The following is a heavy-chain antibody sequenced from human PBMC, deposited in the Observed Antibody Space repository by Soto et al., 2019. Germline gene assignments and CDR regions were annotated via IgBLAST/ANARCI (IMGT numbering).Heavy chain of an antibody. CDR3: ARGPYYDFWSGYPSYYYYMDV. J-gene: IGHJ6*03. CDR2: INHSGST. Sequence: SETLSLTCAVYGGSFSGYYWSWIRQPPGKGLEWIGGINHSGSTNYNPSLKSRVTISVDTSKNQFSLKLSSVTAADTAVYYCARGPYYDFWSGYPSYYYYMDVWGKGTTVTVSS. CDR1: GGSFSGYY. D-gene: IGHD3-3*01. V-gene: IGHV4-34*01.